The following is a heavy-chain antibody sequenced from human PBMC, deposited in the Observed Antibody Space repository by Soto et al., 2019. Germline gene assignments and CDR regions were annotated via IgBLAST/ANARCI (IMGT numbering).Heavy chain of an antibody. D-gene: IGHD3-22*01. CDR2: MNPNSGNT. CDR3: ARAVHYYYDSSGYYYGVFYFDY. V-gene: IGHV1-8*01. CDR1: GYTFTSYD. J-gene: IGHJ4*02. Sequence: QVQLVQSGAEVKKPGASVKVSCKASGYTFTSYDINWVRQATGQGLEWMGWMNPNSGNTGYAQKFQCRVTMTRNTSISTAYMELSSLRSEDTAVYYCARAVHYYYDSSGYYYGVFYFDYWGQGTLVTVSS.